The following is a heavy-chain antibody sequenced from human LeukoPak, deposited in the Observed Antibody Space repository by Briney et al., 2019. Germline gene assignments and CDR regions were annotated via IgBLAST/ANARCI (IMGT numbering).Heavy chain of an antibody. V-gene: IGHV3-21*01. Sequence: GGSLRLSCAASGFIFSDYYMSWIRQAPGKGLEWVSSISSSSSYIYYADSVKGRFTISRDNAKNSLFLQMNSLRAEDTAVYFCARATWDPNYYYYMDVWGKGTTVTISS. D-gene: IGHD1-26*01. CDR3: ARATWDPNYYYYMDV. CDR2: ISSSSSYI. CDR1: GFIFSDYY. J-gene: IGHJ6*03.